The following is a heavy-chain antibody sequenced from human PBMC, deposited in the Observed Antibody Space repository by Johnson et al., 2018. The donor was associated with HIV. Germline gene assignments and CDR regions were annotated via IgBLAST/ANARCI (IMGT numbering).Heavy chain of an antibody. V-gene: IGHV3-30*03. Sequence: QVLLVESGGGLVQPGESLRLSCVVSGFTFKNYWMTWVRQAPGKGLEWVAVISYDGSNKYYADSVQGRFTISRDNSKNTLYLQLNSLRVEDTAVYYCVRDLGIIGPWAAFDIWGQGTRVTVSS. D-gene: IGHD3-10*01. J-gene: IGHJ3*02. CDR2: ISYDGSNK. CDR1: GFTFKNYW. CDR3: VRDLGIIGPWAAFDI.